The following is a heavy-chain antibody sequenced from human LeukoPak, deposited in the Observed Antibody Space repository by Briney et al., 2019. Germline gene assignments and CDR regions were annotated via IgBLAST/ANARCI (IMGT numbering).Heavy chain of an antibody. D-gene: IGHD2-15*01. CDR3: ARDPYCSGGSCLSYFDY. CDR2: IYTSGST. Sequence: SETLSLTCTVSGGSISSYYWSWIRQPAGKGLEWIGRIYTSGSTNYNPSLKSRVTMSVDTSKNQFSLELSSVTAADTAVYYCARDPYCSGGSCLSYFDYWGQGTLVTVSS. V-gene: IGHV4-4*07. J-gene: IGHJ4*02. CDR1: GGSISSYY.